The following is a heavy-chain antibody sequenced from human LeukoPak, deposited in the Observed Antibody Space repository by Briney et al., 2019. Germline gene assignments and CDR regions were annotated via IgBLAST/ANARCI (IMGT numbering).Heavy chain of an antibody. D-gene: IGHD3-10*01. V-gene: IGHV3-30*18. J-gene: IGHJ6*03. Sequence: GGSLRLSCAASGFTFSSYGMHWVRQAPGKGLEWVAVISYDGSNKYYADSVKGRFTISRDNSKNTLYLQMNSLRAADTAVYYCAKLGKTENHYGSGRFSYYYYMDVWGKGTTVTISS. CDR3: AKLGKTENHYGSGRFSYYYYMDV. CDR2: ISYDGSNK. CDR1: GFTFSSYG.